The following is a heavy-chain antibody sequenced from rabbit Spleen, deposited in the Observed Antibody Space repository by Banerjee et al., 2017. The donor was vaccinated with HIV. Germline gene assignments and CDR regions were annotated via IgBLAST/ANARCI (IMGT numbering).Heavy chain of an antibody. CDR2: INTGSATT. CDR1: GFSFSSSYW. V-gene: IGHV1S45*01. CDR3: ARDPYGLSSGTFAL. J-gene: IGHJ4*01. Sequence: QEQLEESGGDLVKPEGSLTLTCTASGFSFSSSYWICWVRQAPGKGLEWIACINTGSATTYYASWAKGRFTISKTSSTTVTLQMTSLTAADTATYFCARDPYGLSSGTFALWGPGTLVTVS. D-gene: IGHD1-1*01.